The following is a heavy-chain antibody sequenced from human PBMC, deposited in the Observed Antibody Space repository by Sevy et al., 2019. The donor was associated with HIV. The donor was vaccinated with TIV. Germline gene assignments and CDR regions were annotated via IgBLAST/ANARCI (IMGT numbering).Heavy chain of an antibody. V-gene: IGHV3-48*02. CDR3: PTEGSIAVAGSPLHWFDP. CDR2: ISSSSSTI. CDR1: GFTFSSYS. D-gene: IGHD6-19*01. J-gene: IGHJ5*02. Sequence: GGSLRLSCAASGFTFSSYSMNWVRQAPGKGLEWLSYISSSSSTIYYADSVKGRFTISRDNAKNSLYLQMNSLRDEDTAVYYCPTEGSIAVAGSPLHWFDPWGQGTLVTVSS.